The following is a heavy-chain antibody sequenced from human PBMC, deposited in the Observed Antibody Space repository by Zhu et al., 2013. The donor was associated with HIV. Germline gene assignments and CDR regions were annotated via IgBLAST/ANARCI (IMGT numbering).Heavy chain of an antibody. CDR3: ARDRLGWSGSYQGWFDP. V-gene: IGHV1-2*02. D-gene: IGHD1-26*01. CDR1: GYTFTAYY. Sequence: QVQLVQSGAEVKKPGASVKVSCKASGYTFTAYYMHWVRQAPGQGPEWMGWINPNSGGTKFAQKFQGRVTMTRDTSISTAYMELSSLRFDDTAVYYCARDRLGWSGSYQGWFDPWGQGTLVTVSS. CDR2: INPNSGGT. J-gene: IGHJ5*02.